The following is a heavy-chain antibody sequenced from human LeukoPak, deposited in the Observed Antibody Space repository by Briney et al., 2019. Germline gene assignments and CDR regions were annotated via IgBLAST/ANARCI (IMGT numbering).Heavy chain of an antibody. CDR2: IKQDGSEK. J-gene: IGHJ6*03. Sequence: GGSLRLSCAASGFTFSSYEMNWVRQAPGKGLEWVANIKQDGSEKYYVDSVKGRFTISRDNAKNSLYLQMNSLRAEDTAVYYCARKKDDYYYYYYMDVWGKGTTVTVSS. CDR3: ARKKDDYYYYYYMDV. CDR1: GFTFSSYE. V-gene: IGHV3-7*01.